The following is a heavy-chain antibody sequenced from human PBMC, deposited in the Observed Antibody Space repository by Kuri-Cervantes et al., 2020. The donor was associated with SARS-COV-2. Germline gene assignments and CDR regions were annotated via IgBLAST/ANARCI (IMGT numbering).Heavy chain of an antibody. J-gene: IGHJ3*02. CDR3: ARGGFIVVVPAASFDI. CDR2: ISAYNGNT. Sequence: ASVKVSCKASGYTFTSYGISWVRQAPGQGLEWMGWISAYNGNTNYAQKLQGRVTMTTDTSTSTAYMELSRLRSDDTAVYYCARGGFIVVVPAASFDIWGQGTMVTVSS. CDR1: GYTFTSYG. V-gene: IGHV1-18*01. D-gene: IGHD2-2*01.